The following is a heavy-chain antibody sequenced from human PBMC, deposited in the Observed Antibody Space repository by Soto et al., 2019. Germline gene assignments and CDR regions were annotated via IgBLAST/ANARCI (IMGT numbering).Heavy chain of an antibody. CDR2: IYHSGST. CDR3: AGYYDSSGYSYYFDY. CDR1: GGSISSSNW. V-gene: IGHV4-4*02. Sequence: QVQLQESGPGLVKPSGTLSLTCAVSGGSISSSNWWSWVRQPPGKGLEWIGEIYHSGSTNYNPSLKSRVTISVDKSKNQFSLKLSSVTAADTAVYYCAGYYDSSGYSYYFDYWGQGTLVTVSS. D-gene: IGHD3-22*01. J-gene: IGHJ4*02.